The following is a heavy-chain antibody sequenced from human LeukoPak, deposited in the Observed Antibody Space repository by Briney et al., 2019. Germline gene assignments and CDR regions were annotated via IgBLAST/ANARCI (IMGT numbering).Heavy chain of an antibody. J-gene: IGHJ4*02. D-gene: IGHD2-15*01. CDR1: GFTFSSYA. CDR3: AKDQGPVVAATPDY. V-gene: IGHV3-23*01. Sequence: QPGGSLRLSCAASGFTFSSYAMSWVRQAPGKGLEWVSAISGSGGSTYYADSVKGRFTISRDNSKNTLYLQMNSLRAEDTAVYYCAKDQGPVVAATPDYWGQGTLVTVSS. CDR2: ISGSGGST.